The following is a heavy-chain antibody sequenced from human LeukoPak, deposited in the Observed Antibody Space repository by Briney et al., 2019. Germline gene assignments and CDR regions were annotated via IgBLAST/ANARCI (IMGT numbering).Heavy chain of an antibody. V-gene: IGHV3-23*01. J-gene: IGHJ5*02. CDR3: AKDLLITMVRGAHECDP. CDR2: ISGCGGNT. D-gene: IGHD3-10*01. Sequence: PGGSLKLSCKASGYTFSSYAMSWVRQAPGQGLEWVSAISGCGGNTYYADSVQGRFTISRDNSTNTAYLQLKSLRSEDTAVYYCAKDLLITMVRGAHECDPWGQGTLVTVSS. CDR1: GYTFSSYA.